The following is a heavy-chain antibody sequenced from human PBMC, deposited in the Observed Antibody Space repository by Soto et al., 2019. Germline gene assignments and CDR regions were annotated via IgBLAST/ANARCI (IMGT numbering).Heavy chain of an antibody. CDR3: ARDPWDY. CDR2: INQDGREK. CDR1: GFIFRDYW. Sequence: EVQLVESGGGLVQPGGSLRLSCAASGFIFRDYWMTWVRQVPGKGLEWVANINQDGREKCYMDSVKGRFTISRDNAKNSLELQMHSLRADDTAVYYCARDPWDYWGQGTLVTVSS. V-gene: IGHV3-7*01. J-gene: IGHJ4*02.